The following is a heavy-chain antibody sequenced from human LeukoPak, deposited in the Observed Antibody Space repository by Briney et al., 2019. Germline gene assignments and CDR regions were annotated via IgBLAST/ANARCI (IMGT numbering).Heavy chain of an antibody. CDR3: ARSPERWLQVLIDY. V-gene: IGHV4-38-2*01. CDR2: IYHSGST. D-gene: IGHD5-24*01. CDR1: GYSISSGYY. J-gene: IGHJ4*02. Sequence: SETLSLTCAVSGYSISSGYYWGWIRQPPGKGLEWIGSIYHSGSTYYNPSLKSRVTISVDTSKNQFSLKLSSVTAAYTAVYYCARSPERWLQVLIDYWGQGTLVTVSS.